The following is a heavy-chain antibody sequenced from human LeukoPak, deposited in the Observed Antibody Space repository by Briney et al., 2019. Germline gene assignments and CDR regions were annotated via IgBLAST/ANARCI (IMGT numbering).Heavy chain of an antibody. CDR1: GFTFRNYV. J-gene: IGHJ4*02. CDR2: MSSDLDVK. D-gene: IGHD3-10*01. V-gene: IGHV3-30*03. CDR3: AREGYYGSGSPPSLYFDY. Sequence: GGSLRLSCAASGFTFRNYVMHWVRQAPGKGLEWVSVMSSDLDVKFYADSVKGRFTISRDNSRSTLYLQMNSLRPEDTAIYYCAREGYYGSGSPPSLYFDYWGQGTLVTVSS.